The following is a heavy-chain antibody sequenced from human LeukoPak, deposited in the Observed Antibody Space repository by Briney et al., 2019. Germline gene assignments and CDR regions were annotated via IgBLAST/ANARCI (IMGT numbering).Heavy chain of an antibody. CDR3: ATLAAAGPYWYFDL. CDR2: IIPILGIA. D-gene: IGHD6-13*01. CDR1: GGTFSSYA. J-gene: IGHJ2*01. Sequence: SVKVSCKASGGTFSSYAISWVRQAPGQGLEWMGRIIPILGIANYAQKFQGRVTITADKSTSTAYMELSSLRSEDTTVYYCATLAAAGPYWYFDLWGRGTLVTVSS. V-gene: IGHV1-69*04.